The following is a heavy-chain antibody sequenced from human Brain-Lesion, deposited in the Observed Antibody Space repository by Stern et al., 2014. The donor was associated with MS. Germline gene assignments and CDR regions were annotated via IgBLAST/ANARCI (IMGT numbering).Heavy chain of an antibody. CDR1: GFTFSDYW. D-gene: IGHD3-3*01. J-gene: IGHJ5*02. Sequence: EVHLVESGGDLVQPGGSLRLSCVASGFTFSDYWLTWVRQAPGKGLQWVANINQDGSDKKYVDSVKGRFTIARDNAKNSLYLQMNSLRVDDTAVYYCARIDRGNYDFWSGYYDYWFDPWGQGTLVTVSS. CDR2: INQDGSDK. CDR3: ARIDRGNYDFWSGYYDYWFDP. V-gene: IGHV3-7*01.